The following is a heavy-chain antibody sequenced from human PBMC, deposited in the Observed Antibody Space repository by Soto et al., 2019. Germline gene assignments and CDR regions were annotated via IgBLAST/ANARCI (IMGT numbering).Heavy chain of an antibody. V-gene: IGHV1-18*01. Sequence: QVQLVQSGAEVKKPGASVKVSCKASGYTFTSYGISWVRQAPGKGLEWMGWISAYNGNPNYAQKRQGRVTMTTDTSTRPAYRELRSLRSDETAVYYCARETSIAAADYWGQGTLVTVSS. CDR3: ARETSIAAADY. D-gene: IGHD6-13*01. CDR1: GYTFTSYG. J-gene: IGHJ4*02. CDR2: ISAYNGNP.